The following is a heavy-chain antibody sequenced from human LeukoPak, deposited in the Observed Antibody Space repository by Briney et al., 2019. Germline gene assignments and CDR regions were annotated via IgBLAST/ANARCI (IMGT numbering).Heavy chain of an antibody. J-gene: IGHJ4*02. CDR2: INPNSGGT. Sequence: ASVKVSCKASGYTFTGYYMHWVRQAPGQGFEWMGWINPNSGGTNYAQKFQGRVTMTRDTSISTAYMELSRLRSDDTPVYHCARGNYDFWSGYSFDYWGQGTLVTVS. CDR1: GYTFTGYY. D-gene: IGHD3-3*01. CDR3: ARGNYDFWSGYSFDY. V-gene: IGHV1-2*02.